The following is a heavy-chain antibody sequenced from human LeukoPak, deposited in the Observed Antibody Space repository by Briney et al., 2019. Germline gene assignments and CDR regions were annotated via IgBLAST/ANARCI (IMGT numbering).Heavy chain of an antibody. J-gene: IGHJ1*01. CDR1: GGSVSSSIYL. CDR2: ISYSGNT. D-gene: IGHD2-8*01. CDR3: AGLGVMVLVYQSES. V-gene: IGHV4-39*07. Sequence: SEALSLTCAVSGGSVSSSIYLWGWIRQPPGKELEWIGSISYSGNTDYNPSLKSRVTLSVDTSKNQFSLKLTSVTAAHSAVYYCAGLGVMVLVYQSESWGQGTPVTVSS.